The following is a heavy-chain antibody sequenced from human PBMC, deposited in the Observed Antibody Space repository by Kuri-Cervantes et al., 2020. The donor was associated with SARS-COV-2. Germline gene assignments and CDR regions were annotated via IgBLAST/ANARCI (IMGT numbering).Heavy chain of an antibody. V-gene: IGHV1-18*04. Sequence: ASVKVSCKASGYTFTGYYMHWVRQAPGQGLEWLGWISVRNRNTDYAQKVQGRVTMTTDTSTSTAYMELRSLRSDDTAVYFCARGYYSHFDYWGQGTVVTVSS. CDR2: ISVRNRNT. J-gene: IGHJ4*02. CDR1: GYTFTGYY. CDR3: ARGYYSHFDY. D-gene: IGHD1-26*01.